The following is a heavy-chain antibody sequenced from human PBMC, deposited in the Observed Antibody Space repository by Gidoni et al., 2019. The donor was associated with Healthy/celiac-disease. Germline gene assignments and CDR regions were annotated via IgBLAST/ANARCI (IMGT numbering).Heavy chain of an antibody. CDR3: ARGRNGMDV. J-gene: IGHJ6*02. V-gene: IGHV1-69*02. CDR1: GGTFSSYT. Sequence: QVQLVQSGAEVKKPGSSVKVACKAYGGTFSSYTISWVRQAPGQGLEWMGRIIPILGIANYAQKVQGRVTITADKSTSTAYMELSSLRSEDTAVYYCARGRNGMDVWGQGTTVTVSS. CDR2: IIPILGIA.